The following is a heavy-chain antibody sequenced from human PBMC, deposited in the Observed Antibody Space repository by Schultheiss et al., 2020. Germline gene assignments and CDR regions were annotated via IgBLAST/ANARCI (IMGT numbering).Heavy chain of an antibody. CDR3: ARVWHPNPKLYFDY. D-gene: IGHD1-14*01. J-gene: IGHJ4*02. CDR1: GFTFSSYG. V-gene: IGHV3-30*03. CDR2: ISYDGSNK. Sequence: GGSLRLSCAASGFTFSSYGMHWVRQAPGKGLEWVAVISYDGSNKYYADSVKGRFTISRDNAKNSLYLQMNSLRAEDTAVYYCARVWHPNPKLYFDYWGQGTLVTVSS.